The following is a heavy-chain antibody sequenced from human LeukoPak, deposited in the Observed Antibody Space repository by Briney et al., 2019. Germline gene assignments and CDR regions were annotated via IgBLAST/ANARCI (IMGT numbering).Heavy chain of an antibody. D-gene: IGHD1-26*01. CDR3: ARGPLGATTPFDY. V-gene: IGHV1-3*03. CDR1: GYTFTSYA. Sequence: ASVKVSCKASGYTFTSYAMHWVRQAPGQRLEWMGWINAGNGNTKYSQEFQGRVTITRDTSASTAYVELSSLRSEDMAVYYCARGPLGATTPFDYWGQGTLVTVSS. CDR2: INAGNGNT. J-gene: IGHJ4*02.